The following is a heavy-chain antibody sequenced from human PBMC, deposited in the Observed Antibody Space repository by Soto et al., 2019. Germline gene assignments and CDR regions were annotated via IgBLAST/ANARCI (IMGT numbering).Heavy chain of an antibody. J-gene: IGHJ6*02. D-gene: IGHD1-7*01. V-gene: IGHV4-59*01. CDR3: AREGLTGTIGLYYYYGMDV. CDR1: GGSISTYY. Sequence: SETLSLTCTVSGGSISTYYGNWIRQPPGKGLEWIGYIYYSGSTNYNPSLKSRVTISVDTSKNQFSLKLSSVTAADTAVYYCAREGLTGTIGLYYYYGMDVWGQGTTVTVSS. CDR2: IYYSGST.